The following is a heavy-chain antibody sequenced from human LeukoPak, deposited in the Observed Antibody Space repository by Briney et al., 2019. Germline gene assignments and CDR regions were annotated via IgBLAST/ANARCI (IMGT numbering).Heavy chain of an antibody. D-gene: IGHD6-6*01. CDR1: GGSVSSGSYY. CDR2: IYYSGST. Sequence: SETLSLTCTVSGGSVSSGSYYWSWIRQPPGKGLEWIGYIYYSGSTNYNPSLKSRVTISVDTSKSQFSLKLSSVAAADTAVYYCARDDASSSSFDYWGQGTLVTVSS. V-gene: IGHV4-61*01. J-gene: IGHJ4*02. CDR3: ARDDASSSSFDY.